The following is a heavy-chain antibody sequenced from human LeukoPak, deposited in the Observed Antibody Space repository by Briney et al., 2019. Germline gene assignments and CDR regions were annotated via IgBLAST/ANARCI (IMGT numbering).Heavy chain of an antibody. Sequence: GGSLRLSCAASGFTFSSYSMNWVRQAPGKGLEWVSSISSSSSYIYYADSVKGRFTISRDNSKNTLYLQMNSLRAEDTAVYYCARDGLDYGGYGGYWGQGTLVTVSS. V-gene: IGHV3-21*04. J-gene: IGHJ4*02. CDR1: GFTFSSYS. D-gene: IGHD4-17*01. CDR2: ISSSSSYI. CDR3: ARDGLDYGGYGGY.